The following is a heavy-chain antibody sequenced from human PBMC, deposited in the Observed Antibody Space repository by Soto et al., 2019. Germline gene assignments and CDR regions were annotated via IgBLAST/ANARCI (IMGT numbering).Heavy chain of an antibody. D-gene: IGHD2-2*01. Sequence: QVQLQESGPGLVKPSGTLSLTCAVSGGSISSSNWWSWVRQPPGKGLEWIGEIYHSGSTNYNPSLKGRVTISVDKSKNQFSLKLSSVTAADTAVYYCARPKPLGYCSSTSCYGRGGWFDPWGQGTLVTVSS. CDR3: ARPKPLGYCSSTSCYGRGGWFDP. J-gene: IGHJ5*02. CDR1: GGSISSSNW. CDR2: IYHSGST. V-gene: IGHV4-4*02.